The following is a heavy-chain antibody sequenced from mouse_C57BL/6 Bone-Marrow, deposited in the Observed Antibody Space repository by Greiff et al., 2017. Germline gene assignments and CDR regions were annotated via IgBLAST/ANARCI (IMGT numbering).Heavy chain of an antibody. V-gene: IGHV1-52*01. CDR3: ARGGYYSYWYFDV. D-gene: IGHD2-3*01. CDR2: IDPSDSET. CDR1: GYTFTSYW. J-gene: IGHJ1*03. Sequence: QVQLQQPGAELVRPGSSVKLSCKASGYTFTSYWMHWVKQRPIQGLEWIGNIDPSDSETHYNQKFKDKATLTVDKSSSTAYMQLSSLTSEDSAVYYCARGGYYSYWYFDVWGTGTTVTVSS.